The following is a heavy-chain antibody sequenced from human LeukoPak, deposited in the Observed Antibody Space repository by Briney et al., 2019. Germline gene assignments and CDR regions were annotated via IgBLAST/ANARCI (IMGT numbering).Heavy chain of an antibody. CDR2: INHSGST. CDR1: GGSFSGYY. CDR3: ARGLITMVRGVIYYYYGMDV. J-gene: IGHJ6*02. D-gene: IGHD3-10*01. Sequence: SPSETLSLTCAVYGGSFSGYYWSWIRQPPGKGLEWIGEINHSGSTNYNPSLKSRVTISVDTSKNQFSLKLSSVTAADTAVYYCARGLITMVRGVIYYYYGMDVWGQGTTVTVSS. V-gene: IGHV4-34*01.